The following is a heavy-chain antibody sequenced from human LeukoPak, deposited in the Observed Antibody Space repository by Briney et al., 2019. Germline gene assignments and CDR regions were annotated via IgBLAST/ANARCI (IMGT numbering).Heavy chain of an antibody. CDR1: GGTFSSYA. CDR3: ASNPYHSGYSGRENYYGMDV. V-gene: IGHV1-69*04. D-gene: IGHD3-22*01. J-gene: IGHJ6*02. CDR2: IIPILGIA. Sequence: ASVKVSCKASGGTFSSYAISGVRQAPGQGLEWMGRIIPILGIANYAQKFQGRVTITADKSTSTAYMELSSLRSEDTAVYYCASNPYHSGYSGRENYYGMDVWGQGTTVTVSS.